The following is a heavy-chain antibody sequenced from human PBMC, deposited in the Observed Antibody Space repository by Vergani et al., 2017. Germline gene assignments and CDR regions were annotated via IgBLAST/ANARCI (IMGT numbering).Heavy chain of an antibody. CDR3: AREVPFRTRWFDP. D-gene: IGHD2-8*01. V-gene: IGHV4-59*01. CDR1: GGSISSYY. J-gene: IGHJ5*02. CDR2: IYYSGST. Sequence: QVQLQESGPGLVKPSETLSLTCTVSGGSISSYYWSWIRQPPGKGLEWIGYIYYSGSTNYNPSLKSRVTISVDTSKNQFSLKLSSVTAADTAVYYCAREVPFRTRWFDPWGQGTLVTVSS.